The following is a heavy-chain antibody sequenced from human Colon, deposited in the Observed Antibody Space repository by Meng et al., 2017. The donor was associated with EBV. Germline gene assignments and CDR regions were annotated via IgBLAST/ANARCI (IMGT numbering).Heavy chain of an antibody. CDR3: ARGNAYNAPSFDY. Sequence: QLQVAGPGLGEPSGPLSLTCAFSVASISSNTWWSWVRQPPGKEREWIGEIYHGGNTNYNPSLKSRVTISVDRSNDQFSLSLSSVTAADTAVYYCARGNAYNAPSFDYWGQGTLVTVSS. D-gene: IGHD5-24*01. J-gene: IGHJ4*02. V-gene: IGHV4-4*02. CDR2: IYHGGNT. CDR1: VASISSNTW.